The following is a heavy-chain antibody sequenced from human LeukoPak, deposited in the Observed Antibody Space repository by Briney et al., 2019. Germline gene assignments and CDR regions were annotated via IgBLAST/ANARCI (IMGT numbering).Heavy chain of an antibody. CDR1: GFTFSSYA. Sequence: GGSLRLSCAASGFTFSSYAMSWVRQAPGKGLEWVSAISGSGGSTYYVDSVKGRFTISRDNSENTLYLQMNSLRAEDTAVYYCAKHVLRFLEWLPIDAFDNWGQGTMVTVSS. J-gene: IGHJ3*02. CDR2: ISGSGGST. V-gene: IGHV3-23*01. D-gene: IGHD3-3*01. CDR3: AKHVLRFLEWLPIDAFDN.